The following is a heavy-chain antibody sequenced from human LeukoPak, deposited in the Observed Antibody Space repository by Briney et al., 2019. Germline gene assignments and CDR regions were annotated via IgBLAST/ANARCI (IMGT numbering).Heavy chain of an antibody. V-gene: IGHV3-21*01. J-gene: IGHJ6*03. CDR3: ARWAAAGGIYYYMDV. Sequence: PGGSLRLSCVASGFTFSNYAMHWVRQAPGKGLEWVSSISSSSSYIYYADSVKGRFTISRDNAKNSLYLQMNSLRAEDTAVYYCARWAAAGGIYYYMDVWGKGTTVTVSS. CDR1: GFTFSNYA. D-gene: IGHD6-13*01. CDR2: ISSSSSYI.